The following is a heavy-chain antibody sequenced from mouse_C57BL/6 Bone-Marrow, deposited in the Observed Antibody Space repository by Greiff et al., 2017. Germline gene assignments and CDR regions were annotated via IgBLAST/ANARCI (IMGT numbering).Heavy chain of an antibody. CDR2: ISSGSSTI. CDR1: GFTFSDYG. D-gene: IGHD2-4*01. Sequence: EVQLVESGGGLVKPGGSLKLSCAASGFTFSDYGMHWVRQAPEKGLEWVAYISSGSSTIYYADTVKGRFPISRDNAKNTLFLQMTSLRSEDTAMYYCARDYYDYSWYCDVWGTGTTVTVSS. J-gene: IGHJ1*03. V-gene: IGHV5-17*01. CDR3: ARDYYDYSWYCDV.